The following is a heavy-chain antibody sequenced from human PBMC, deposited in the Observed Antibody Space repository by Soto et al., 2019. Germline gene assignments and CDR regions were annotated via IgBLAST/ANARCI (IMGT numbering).Heavy chain of an antibody. CDR3: ARDQNNYYDSSGYYSY. CDR1: GFTFSSYG. J-gene: IGHJ4*02. D-gene: IGHD3-22*01. Sequence: QVQLVESGGGVVQPGRSLRLSCAASGFTFSSYGMHWVREAPGKGLEWVAVIWYDGSNKYYADSVKGRFTISRDNSKNMLYLQMNSLRAEDTAVYYCARDQNNYYDSSGYYSYWGQGTLVTVSS. CDR2: IWYDGSNK. V-gene: IGHV3-33*01.